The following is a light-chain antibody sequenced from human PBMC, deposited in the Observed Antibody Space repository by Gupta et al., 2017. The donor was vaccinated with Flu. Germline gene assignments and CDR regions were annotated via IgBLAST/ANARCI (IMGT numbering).Light chain of an antibody. CDR3: SAWDGSRSGHVD. J-gene: IGLJ2*01. CDR2: AND. V-gene: IGLV1-44*01. CDR1: SSNIGSNI. Sequence: LTQLPSVPGTPGQRVTISCSGTSSNIGSNILNWYHHAPGTAPHLLIYANDERPSGVPDRCSGSKSGSSASVAISGYRPEEEGDYFCSAWDGSRSGHVDFGGGTKLTVL.